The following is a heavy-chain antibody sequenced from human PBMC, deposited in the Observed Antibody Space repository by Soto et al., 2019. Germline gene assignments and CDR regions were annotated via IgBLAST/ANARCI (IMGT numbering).Heavy chain of an antibody. CDR1: GGTFSIYA. V-gene: IGHV1-69*13. CDR3: ARVRRTGYYYYGMDV. CDR2: IIPIFGTA. J-gene: IGHJ6*02. Sequence: APVQVSCKASGGTFSIYASNWVRQAPRQGLEWMGGIIPIFGTANYAQKFQGRVTMTADESTSTAYLEMTSLRSEDTAVYYCARVRRTGYYYYGMDVWGQGTTVTVPS.